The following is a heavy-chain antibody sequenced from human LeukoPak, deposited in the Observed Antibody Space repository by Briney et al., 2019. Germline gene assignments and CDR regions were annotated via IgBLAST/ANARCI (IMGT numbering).Heavy chain of an antibody. CDR2: ISYDGSNK. CDR3: ARESGRRISKDYLDY. J-gene: IGHJ4*02. Sequence: PGGSLRLSCAASGFTFSSYAMHWVRQAPGKGLEWVAVISYDGSNKYYADSVKGRFTISRDNSKNTLYLQMNSLRPEDTAIYYCARESGRRISKDYLDYWGQGTLVTVSS. D-gene: IGHD1-26*01. V-gene: IGHV3-30-3*01. CDR1: GFTFSSYA.